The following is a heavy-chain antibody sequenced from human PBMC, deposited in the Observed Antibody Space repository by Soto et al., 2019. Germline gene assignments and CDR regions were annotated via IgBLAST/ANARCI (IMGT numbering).Heavy chain of an antibody. V-gene: IGHV3-23*01. Sequence: EVQLLESGGGLVQPGGSLRLSCVVSGFTFSSYAMTWVRQPPGKGLEWVSSISGSGGTTYYADSVKGRFTISRDNSKNTLYLQMNSLRAEDTAIYYCAKPPDIVATTFYSYGLDVRGQGPAVTVSS. CDR3: AKPPDIVATTFYSYGLDV. D-gene: IGHD5-12*01. J-gene: IGHJ6*02. CDR2: ISGSGGTT. CDR1: GFTFSSYA.